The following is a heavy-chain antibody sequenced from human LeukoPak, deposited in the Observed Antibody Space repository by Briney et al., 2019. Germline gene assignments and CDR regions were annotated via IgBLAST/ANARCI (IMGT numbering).Heavy chain of an antibody. V-gene: IGHV3-23*01. CDR1: GFTFSSYA. CDR3: AKVVGCSGGSCYSPFFDY. J-gene: IGHJ4*02. D-gene: IGHD2-15*01. CDR2: MSGSGGST. Sequence: GGSLRLSCAASGFTFSSYAMSWVREAAGKGLEWVSAMSGSGGSTYYADSVKGRFTISRDNSKNTLYLQMHSLRDEDTAVYYCAKVVGCSGGSCYSPFFDYWGQGTLVTVSS.